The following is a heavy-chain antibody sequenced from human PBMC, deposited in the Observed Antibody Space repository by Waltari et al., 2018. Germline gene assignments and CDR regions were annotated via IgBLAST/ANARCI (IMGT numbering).Heavy chain of an antibody. CDR3: ASHLEDFYYYMDV. Sequence: EVQLVESGGGLVKPGGSLRLSCAASGCSFNAYTMNWVRQTPEKGLEWVSSIGRSSTYTDYADSVKGPFTSSRDNAANSLYLEMNALRPEDTAVYYCASHLEDFYYYMDVWGKGTTVTVSS. CDR1: GCSFNAYT. J-gene: IGHJ6*03. V-gene: IGHV3-21*06. CDR2: IGRSSTYT.